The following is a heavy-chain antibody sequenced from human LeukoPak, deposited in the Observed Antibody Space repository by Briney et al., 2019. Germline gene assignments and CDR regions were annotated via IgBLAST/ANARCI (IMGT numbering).Heavy chain of an antibody. D-gene: IGHD4-17*01. CDR3: ARDEVTTPRD. CDR1: GFTFSSYE. Sequence: HSGGSLRLSCAASGFTFSSYEMNWVRQAPGKGLEWVSYISSSGSTLYYADSVKGRFTISRDNAKNSLYLQMNSLRAEDTAVYYCARDEVTTPRDWGQGTLVTVSS. V-gene: IGHV3-48*03. CDR2: ISSSGSTL. J-gene: IGHJ4*02.